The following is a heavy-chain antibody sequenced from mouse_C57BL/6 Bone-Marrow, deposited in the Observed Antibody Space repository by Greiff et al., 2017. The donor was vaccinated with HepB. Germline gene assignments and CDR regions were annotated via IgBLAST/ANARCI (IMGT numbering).Heavy chain of an antibody. D-gene: IGHD2-5*01. CDR1: GFNIKDDY. CDR3: TFAYYSNYGDY. V-gene: IGHV14-4*01. J-gene: IGHJ2*01. Sequence: VQLQQSGAELVRPGASVKLSCTASGFNIKDDYMHWVKQRPEQGLEWIGWIDPENGDTEYASKFQGKATITADTSSNTAYLQLSSLTSEDTAVYDCTFAYYSNYGDYWGQGTTLTVSS. CDR2: IDPENGDT.